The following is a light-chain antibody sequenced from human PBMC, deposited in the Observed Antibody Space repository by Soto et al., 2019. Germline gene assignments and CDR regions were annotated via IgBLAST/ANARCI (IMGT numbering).Light chain of an antibody. CDR1: SSDVGGYNY. CDR3: CSCTSSSPPWV. Sequence: QSVLTQPASVSGSPGQSITISCTGTSSDVGGYNYVSWYQQHPGKAPKLMIYDVSDRPSGVSNRFSASKSGNTASLTISGLQAEDEADYYCCSCTSSSPPWVFGTGTNVPVL. J-gene: IGLJ1*01. V-gene: IGLV2-14*03. CDR2: DVS.